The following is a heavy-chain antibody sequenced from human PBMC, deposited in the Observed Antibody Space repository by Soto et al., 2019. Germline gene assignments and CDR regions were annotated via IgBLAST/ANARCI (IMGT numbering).Heavy chain of an antibody. D-gene: IGHD3-10*01. CDR3: ASRYLYGSGSYSSYNWFDP. CDR1: GGSFSGYY. J-gene: IGHJ5*02. CDR2: INHSGST. V-gene: IGHV4-34*01. Sequence: SETLSLTCAVYGGSFSGYYWSWIRQPPGKGLEWIGEINHSGSTNYNPSLKSRVTISVDTSKNQFSLKLSSVTAADTAVYYCASRYLYGSGSYSSYNWFDPWGQGTLVT.